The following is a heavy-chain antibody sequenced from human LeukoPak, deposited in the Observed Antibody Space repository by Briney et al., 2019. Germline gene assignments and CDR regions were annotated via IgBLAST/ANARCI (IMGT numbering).Heavy chain of an antibody. J-gene: IGHJ3*02. V-gene: IGHV4-39*07. Sequence: SETLSLTCTVSGGSIRSSYYYWGWIRQPPGKGLEWIGSIYDSGSTYYNPSLKSRVTISVDTSKNQFSLKLSSVTAADTAVYYCARDTYSSDNYCAYRQEGFDIWGQGTMVTVSS. CDR1: GGSIRSSYYY. D-gene: IGHD4-11*01. CDR3: ARDTYSSDNYCAYRQEGFDI. CDR2: IYDSGST.